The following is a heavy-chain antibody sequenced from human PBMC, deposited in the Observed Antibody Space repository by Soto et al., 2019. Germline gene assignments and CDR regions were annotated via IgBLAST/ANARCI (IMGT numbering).Heavy chain of an antibody. J-gene: IGHJ4*02. Sequence: LRLSCAASGFTFSSYGMHWVRQAPGKGLEWVAVISYDGSNKYYADSVKGRFTISRDNSKNTLYLQMNSLGAEDTAVYYCAKTVPGTKYWGQGTLVTVSS. D-gene: IGHD6-19*01. CDR1: GFTFSSYG. CDR2: ISYDGSNK. CDR3: AKTVPGTKY. V-gene: IGHV3-30*18.